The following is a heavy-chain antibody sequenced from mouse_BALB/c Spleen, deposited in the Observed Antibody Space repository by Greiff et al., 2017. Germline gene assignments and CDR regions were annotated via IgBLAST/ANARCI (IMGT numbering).Heavy chain of an antibody. CDR3: ARDRGYPYFDY. Sequence: VKLVESGPGLVAPSQSLSITCTVSGFSLTSYGVHWVRQPPGKGLEWLGVIWAGGSTNYNSALMSRLSISKDNSKSQVFLKMNSLQTDDTAMYYCARDRGYPYFDYWGQGTTLTVSS. CDR1: GFSLTSYG. V-gene: IGHV2-9*02. CDR2: IWAGGST. J-gene: IGHJ2*01. D-gene: IGHD2-2*01.